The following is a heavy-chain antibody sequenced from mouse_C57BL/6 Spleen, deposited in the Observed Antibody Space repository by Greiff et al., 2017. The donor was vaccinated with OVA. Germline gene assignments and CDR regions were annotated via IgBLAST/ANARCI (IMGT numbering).Heavy chain of an antibody. D-gene: IGHD1-1*01. J-gene: IGHJ4*01. V-gene: IGHV5-17*01. CDR3: ARDGVFYYGSSYYAMDY. CDR1: GFTFSDYG. CDR2: ISSGSSTI. Sequence: EVKLVESGGGLVKPGGSLKLSCAASGFTFSDYGMHWVRQAPEKGLEWVAYISSGSSTIYYADTVKGRFTISRDNAKNTLFLQMTSLRSEDTAMYYCARDGVFYYGSSYYAMDYWGQGTSVTVSS.